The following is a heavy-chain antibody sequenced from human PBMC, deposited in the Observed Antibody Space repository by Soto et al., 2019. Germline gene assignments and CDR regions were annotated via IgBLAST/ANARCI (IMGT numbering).Heavy chain of an antibody. J-gene: IGHJ4*02. CDR2: IYYSGST. CDR1: GGSISSGGYY. V-gene: IGHV4-31*03. D-gene: IGHD4-17*01. CDR3: ARTDYGDTRLPQYFDY. Sequence: QVQLQESGPGLVKPSQTLSLTCTVSGGSISSGGYYWSWIRQHPGKGLEWIGYIYYSGSTYYNPSLKSRVTISVDSSKNQFSLKLSSVTAADTAVYYCARTDYGDTRLPQYFDYWGQGTLVTVSS.